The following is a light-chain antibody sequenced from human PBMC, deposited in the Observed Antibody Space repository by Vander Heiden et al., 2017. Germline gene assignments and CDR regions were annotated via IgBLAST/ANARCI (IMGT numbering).Light chain of an antibody. CDR3: QQSDTTPRT. V-gene: IGKV1-39*01. CDR2: AAS. CDR1: QSISSY. J-gene: IGKJ1*01. Sequence: DIQMTQSPSSLSASVGDRVTITCRASQSISSYLNWYRQKPGKAPKLLIYAASSLQSRVPSRFSGSGSGTDFTLTIIRLQPEDIATYYCQQSDTTPRTFGPGTKVEIK.